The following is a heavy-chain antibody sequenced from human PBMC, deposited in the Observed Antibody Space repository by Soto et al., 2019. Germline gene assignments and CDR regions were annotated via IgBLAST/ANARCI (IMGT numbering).Heavy chain of an antibody. J-gene: IGHJ4*02. CDR2: IWYDGSNK. V-gene: IGHV3-33*01. D-gene: IGHD1-26*01. CDR3: AREGRCGSYRPFDY. Sequence: QVQLVESGGGVVQPGRSLRLSCAASGFTFSSYGMHWVRQAPGKGLEWVAVIWYDGSNKYYADSVKGRFTISRDNSKNTLYLQMNSLRAEDTAVYYCAREGRCGSYRPFDYWGQGTLVTVSS. CDR1: GFTFSSYG.